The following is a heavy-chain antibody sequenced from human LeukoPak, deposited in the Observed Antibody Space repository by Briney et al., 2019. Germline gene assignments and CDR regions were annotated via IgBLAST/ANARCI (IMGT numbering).Heavy chain of an antibody. CDR2: MNPNSGYT. V-gene: IGHV1-8*01. CDR1: GYTFTSYD. J-gene: IGHJ4*02. D-gene: IGHD4-17*01. Sequence: ASVKVSCKTSGYTFTSYDINWVRQATGQGLEWMGWMNPNSGYTGFAQKFQGRVTMTRDTSISTAYMELSNLRSEDTAVYYCVRVYGAIDYWGQGTLVTVSS. CDR3: VRVYGAIDY.